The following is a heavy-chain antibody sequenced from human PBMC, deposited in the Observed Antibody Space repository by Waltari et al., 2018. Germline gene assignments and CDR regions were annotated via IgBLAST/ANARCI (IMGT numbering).Heavy chain of an antibody. V-gene: IGHV3-30-3*01. CDR2: ISYDGSNK. D-gene: IGHD3-3*01. CDR3: ARRPLRFLELDFDY. CDR1: GFTFSSYA. J-gene: IGHJ4*02. Sequence: QVQLVESGGGVVQPGRSLRLSCAASGFTFSSYAMHWVRQAPGKGLEWVAVISYDGSNKYYADSVKGRFTISRDNSKNTLYLQMNSLRAEDTAVYYCARRPLRFLELDFDYWGQGTLVTVSS.